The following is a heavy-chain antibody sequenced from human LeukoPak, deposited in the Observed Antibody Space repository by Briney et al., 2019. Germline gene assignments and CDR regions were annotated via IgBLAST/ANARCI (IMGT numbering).Heavy chain of an antibody. V-gene: IGHV3-30*03. Sequence: PGGSLRFSCAASGFTFSTYGMHWVRQAPGKGLEWMAVISYDGINKDYADSVKDRFTVSRDNSKNTLYLQMYSLRAEDTAVYFCARDFDTLTGYYWKSFDYWGQGTLVTVSS. CDR2: ISYDGINK. D-gene: IGHD3-9*01. CDR3: ARDFDTLTGYYWKSFDY. J-gene: IGHJ4*02. CDR1: GFTFSTYG.